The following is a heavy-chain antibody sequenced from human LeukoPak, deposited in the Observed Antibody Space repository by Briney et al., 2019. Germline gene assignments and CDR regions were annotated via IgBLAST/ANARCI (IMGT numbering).Heavy chain of an antibody. CDR2: ISGSGGST. Sequence: PGGSLRLSRAASGFTFSSYGMSWVRQGPGKGLEWVSAISGSGGSTYYADSVKGRFTISRDNSKNTLYLQMNSLRAEDTAVYCCANPGIAVAGTGEGWGQGTLVTVSS. CDR3: ANPGIAVAGTGEG. V-gene: IGHV3-23*01. CDR1: GFTFSSYG. D-gene: IGHD6-19*01. J-gene: IGHJ4*02.